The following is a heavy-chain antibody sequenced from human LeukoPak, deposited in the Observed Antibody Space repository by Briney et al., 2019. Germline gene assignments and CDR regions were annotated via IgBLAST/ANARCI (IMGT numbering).Heavy chain of an antibody. CDR2: IYSGGST. V-gene: IGHV3-66*01. CDR3: AKVAEVGATGYYYYMDV. D-gene: IGHD1-26*01. Sequence: PSETLSLTCAVYNGFDSYYIDWVRQAPGKWLEWGSVIYSGGSTYYADSVEGRFTISRDNSKNTLYLQMNSLRAEDTAVYYCAKVAEVGATGYYYYMDVWGKGTTVTISS. CDR1: NGFDSYY. J-gene: IGHJ6*03.